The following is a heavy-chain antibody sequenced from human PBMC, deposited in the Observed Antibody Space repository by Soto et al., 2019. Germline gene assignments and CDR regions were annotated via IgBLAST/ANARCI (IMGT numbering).Heavy chain of an antibody. D-gene: IGHD3-3*01. CDR3: AHRGFFAEGHPNWFDP. CDR1: GFSLTARGVG. V-gene: IGHV2-5*02. J-gene: IGHJ5*02. Sequence: QITLKESGPTLVKPTQTLTLTCTFSGFSLTARGVGVGWIRQPPGKALEWLALIYWDDDERYNPSLKSRLTITKDKSRNQVVLKMTNMDHVDTATYYCAHRGFFAEGHPNWFDPWGQGALVTVSS. CDR2: IYWDDDE.